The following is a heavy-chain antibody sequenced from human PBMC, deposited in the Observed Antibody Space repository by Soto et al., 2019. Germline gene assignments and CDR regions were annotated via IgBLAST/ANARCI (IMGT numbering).Heavy chain of an antibody. CDR2: NIPIFGTA. CDR1: GGTFSSYA. CDR3: AREGSSWSDDAFDI. Sequence: ASVKVSCKASGGTFSSYAISWVRQAPGQGLEWMGGNIPIFGTANYAQKFQGRVTITADESTSTAYMELSSLRSEDTAVYYCAREGSSWSDDAFDIWGQGTMVTVSS. J-gene: IGHJ3*02. D-gene: IGHD6-13*01. V-gene: IGHV1-69*13.